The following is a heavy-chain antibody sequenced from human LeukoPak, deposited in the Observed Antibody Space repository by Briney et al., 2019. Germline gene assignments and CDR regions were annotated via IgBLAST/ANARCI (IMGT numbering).Heavy chain of an antibody. CDR3: ARLVDFWSGSVRFDP. CDR2: IYYSGST. CDR1: GGSISSSSYY. D-gene: IGHD3-3*01. V-gene: IGHV4-39*01. Sequence: SETLSLTCTVSGGSISSSSYYWGWIRQPPGKGLEWIGSIYYSGSTYYNPSLKSRVTISVDTSKNQFSLTLSSVTAADTAVYYCARLVDFWSGSVRFDPWGQGTLVTVSS. J-gene: IGHJ5*02.